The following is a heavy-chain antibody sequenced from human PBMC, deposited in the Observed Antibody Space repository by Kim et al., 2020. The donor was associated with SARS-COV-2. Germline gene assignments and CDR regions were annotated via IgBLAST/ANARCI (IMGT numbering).Heavy chain of an antibody. J-gene: IGHJ3*02. V-gene: IGHV3-20*01. CDR3: ARFCRGGGCAFDI. D-gene: IGHD3-16*01. Sequence: YADSVKGRFTSSRDNAKNSMYLQMNSLRAEDTALYHCARFCRGGGCAFDIWGQGTMVTVSS.